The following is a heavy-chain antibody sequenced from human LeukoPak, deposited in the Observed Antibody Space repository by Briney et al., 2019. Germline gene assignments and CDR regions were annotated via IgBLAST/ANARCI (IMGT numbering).Heavy chain of an antibody. V-gene: IGHV4-39*01. CDR2: IYYSGST. CDR1: GGSIRRSSYY. D-gene: IGHD1-1*01. J-gene: IGHJ6*03. Sequence: SETLSLTCTVSGGSIRRSSYYWGWIRQPPGKGLEGIGSIYYSGSTYYNPSLKSRVTISVDTSKNQFSLKLSSVTAADTAVYYCARLTLEYYYYYMDVWGKGTTVTVSS. CDR3: ARLTLEYYYYYMDV.